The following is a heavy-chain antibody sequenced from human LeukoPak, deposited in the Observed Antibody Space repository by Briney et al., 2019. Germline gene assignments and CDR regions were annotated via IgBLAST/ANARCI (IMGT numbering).Heavy chain of an antibody. J-gene: IGHJ4*02. CDR3: ATGERMVRGDGVDY. Sequence: GGSLRLSCAASGFTVSSNYMSWVRQAPGKGLEWVSVIYSGGSTYYADSVKGRFTISRDNSKNTLYLQMNSLGAEDTAVYFCATGERMVRGDGVDYWGQGTLVTVSS. CDR2: IYSGGST. V-gene: IGHV3-66*01. D-gene: IGHD3-10*01. CDR1: GFTVSSNY.